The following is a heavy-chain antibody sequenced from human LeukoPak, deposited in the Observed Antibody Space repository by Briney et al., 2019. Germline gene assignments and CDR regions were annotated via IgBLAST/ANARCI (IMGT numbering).Heavy chain of an antibody. CDR2: IYYSGST. Sequence: SETLSLTCTVSGGSISYYYWNWIRQPPGKGLKWIGNIYYSGSTNFNPSLKSRVTISVDTSKNQFSRKLSSVTAADTAVYYCARGRWDDSSGYYYFDYWGQGTLVTVSS. CDR3: ARGRWDDSSGYYYFDY. J-gene: IGHJ4*02. D-gene: IGHD3-22*01. CDR1: GGSISYYY. V-gene: IGHV4-59*12.